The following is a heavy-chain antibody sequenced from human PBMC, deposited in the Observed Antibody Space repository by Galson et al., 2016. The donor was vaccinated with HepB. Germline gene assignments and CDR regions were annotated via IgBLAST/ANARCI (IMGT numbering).Heavy chain of an antibody. J-gene: IGHJ4*02. D-gene: IGHD1-26*01. CDR3: AGTSGKDY. Sequence: SLRLSCAASGFAVSSNYMTWVRQAPGKGLEWVSLIYSGGSTYYADSVKGRFTISRDKSKNTLYLQMNSLRVEDTAVYYCAGTSGKDYWGQGTLVTVSS. CDR2: IYSGGST. CDR1: GFAVSSNY. V-gene: IGHV3-53*01.